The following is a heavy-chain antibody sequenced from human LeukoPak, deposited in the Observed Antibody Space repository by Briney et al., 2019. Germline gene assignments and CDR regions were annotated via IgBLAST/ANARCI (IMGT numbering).Heavy chain of an antibody. CDR3: ARGRDPFDY. CDR2: IDTGGGT. CDR1: DFSVSYNY. J-gene: IGHJ4*02. Sequence: GASLKLSCVASDFSVSYNYMSWARAAPGKGLEWVAVIDTGGGTKYSDSVKGRFTISRDNSKDTLYLQMNNLRAEDTAIYYCARGRDPFDYWGQGTLVTVSS. V-gene: IGHV3-66*02.